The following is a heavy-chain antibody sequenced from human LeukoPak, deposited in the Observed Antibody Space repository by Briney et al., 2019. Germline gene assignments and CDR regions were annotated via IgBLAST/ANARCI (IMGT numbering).Heavy chain of an antibody. CDR2: ISGSGGST. CDR3: AKARSEQCFDY. V-gene: IGHV3-23*01. Sequence: GGSLRLSCAASGFTFSSYAMCLVRPAPGKGLEWVSAISGSGGSTYYADSVKGRFTFSRDNSKNTLYLQMNSLRAEDTAVYYCAKARSEQCFDYWGQGTLVTVSS. CDR1: GFTFSSYA. D-gene: IGHD6-19*01. J-gene: IGHJ4*02.